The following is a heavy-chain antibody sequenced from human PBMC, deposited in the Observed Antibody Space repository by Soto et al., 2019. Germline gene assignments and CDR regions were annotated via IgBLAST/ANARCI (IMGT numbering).Heavy chain of an antibody. Sequence: ASVKVSCKASGYTFTGYYMHWVRQAPGQGLEWMGWINPNSGGTNYAQKFQGWVTMTRDTSISTAYMELSRLRSDDTAVYYCAREVPAAMEDYYYGMDVWGQGTTVTVSS. D-gene: IGHD2-2*01. CDR3: AREVPAAMEDYYYGMDV. J-gene: IGHJ6*02. CDR2: INPNSGGT. CDR1: GYTFTGYY. V-gene: IGHV1-2*04.